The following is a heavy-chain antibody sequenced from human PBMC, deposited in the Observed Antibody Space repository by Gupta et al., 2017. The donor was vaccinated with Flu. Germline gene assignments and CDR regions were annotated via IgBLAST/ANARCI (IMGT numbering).Heavy chain of an antibody. CDR3: TTEILWFGELPPSFDY. Sequence: EVQLVESGGGLVKPGGSLRLSCAASGFTFSNAWMSWVRQAPGKGLEWVGRIKSKTDGGTTDYAAPVKGRFTISRDDSKNTLYLQMNSLKTEDTAVYYCTTEILWFGELPPSFDYWGQGTLVTVSS. V-gene: IGHV3-15*01. J-gene: IGHJ4*02. CDR1: GFTFSNAW. D-gene: IGHD3-10*01. CDR2: IKSKTDGGTT.